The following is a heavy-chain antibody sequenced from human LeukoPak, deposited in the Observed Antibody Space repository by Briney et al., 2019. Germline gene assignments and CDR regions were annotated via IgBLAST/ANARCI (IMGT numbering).Heavy chain of an antibody. Sequence: GESLKISCKGSGYSFTSYWIGWVRQMPGKGLEWMGIIYPGDSDTRYSPSFQGQVTISADKSISTAYLQWSSLKASDTAMYYCARGFGYCSSTSCHWDWFDPWGQGTLVTVSS. CDR3: ARGFGYCSSTSCHWDWFDP. V-gene: IGHV5-51*01. J-gene: IGHJ5*02. CDR1: GYSFTSYW. CDR2: IYPGDSDT. D-gene: IGHD2-2*01.